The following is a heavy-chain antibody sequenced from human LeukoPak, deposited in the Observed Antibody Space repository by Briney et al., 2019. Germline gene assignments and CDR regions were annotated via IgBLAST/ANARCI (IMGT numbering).Heavy chain of an antibody. J-gene: IGHJ6*04. D-gene: IGHD3-10*02. CDR3: AELGITMIGGV. V-gene: IGHV3-23*01. CDR1: GFTFSNYA. CDR2: IVGSGDST. Sequence: GGSLRLSCAASGFTFSNYAMSWVRQAPGKELEWVSAIVGSGDSTYYADSVKGRFTISRDNAKNSLYLQMNSLRAEDTAVYYCAELGITMIGGVWGKGTTVTISS.